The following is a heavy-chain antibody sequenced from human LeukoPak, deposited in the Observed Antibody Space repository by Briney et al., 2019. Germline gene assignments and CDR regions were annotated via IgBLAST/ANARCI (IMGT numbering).Heavy chain of an antibody. CDR3: AGLGGDSSGYVLYFDY. D-gene: IGHD3-22*01. CDR2: IIPIFGTA. CDR1: GGTFHSYA. J-gene: IGHJ4*02. V-gene: IGHV1-69*13. Sequence: ASVKVSCKASGGTFHSYAVTWVRQAPGQGLEWMGGIIPIFGTANYAQKFQGRVTITADESTSTAYMELSSLRSEDTAVYYCAGLGGDSSGYVLYFDYWGQGTLVTVSS.